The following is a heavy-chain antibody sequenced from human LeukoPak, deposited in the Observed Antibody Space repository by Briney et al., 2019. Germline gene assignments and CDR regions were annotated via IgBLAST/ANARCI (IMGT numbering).Heavy chain of an antibody. CDR1: GYTFTSYA. CDR2: INTNTGNP. CDR3: ERWDYGTFTNWIDP. Sequence: ASVKVSCKASGYTFTSYAMNWVRQAPGQGLEWMGGINTNTGNPTYAQGFTGRFGFSLATSVSTAYLQISSVTAADTSVNVRERWDYGTFTNWIDPWGQATLVT. D-gene: IGHD4-17*01. J-gene: IGHJ5*02. V-gene: IGHV7-4-1*02.